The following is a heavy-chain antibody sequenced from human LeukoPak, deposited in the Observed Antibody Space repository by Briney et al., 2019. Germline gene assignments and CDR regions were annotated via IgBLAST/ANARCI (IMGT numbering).Heavy chain of an antibody. D-gene: IGHD1-14*01. Sequence: ASVKVSCKASAYTFTSYYMHWVRQAPGQGLEWMGIINPSGGSTSYAQKFQGRVTMTRDTSTSTVYMELSSLRSEDTAVYYCEREFGMSHGMDVWGQGTTVTVSS. J-gene: IGHJ6*02. CDR2: INPSGGST. V-gene: IGHV1-46*01. CDR1: AYTFTSYY. CDR3: EREFGMSHGMDV.